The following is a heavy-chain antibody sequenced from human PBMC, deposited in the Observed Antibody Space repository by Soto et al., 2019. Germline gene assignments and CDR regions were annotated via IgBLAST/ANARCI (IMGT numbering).Heavy chain of an antibody. CDR2: IIPIFGTA. J-gene: IGHJ4*02. CDR3: ARGGCSGGSCLSLWDY. V-gene: IGHV1-69*13. Sequence: GASVKVSCKASGGTFSSYAISWVRQAPGQGLEWMGGIIPIFGTAIYAQKFQGRVTITADESTSTAYMELSSLRSEDTAVYYCARGGCSGGSCLSLWDYWGQGTLVTVSS. CDR1: GGTFSSYA. D-gene: IGHD2-15*01.